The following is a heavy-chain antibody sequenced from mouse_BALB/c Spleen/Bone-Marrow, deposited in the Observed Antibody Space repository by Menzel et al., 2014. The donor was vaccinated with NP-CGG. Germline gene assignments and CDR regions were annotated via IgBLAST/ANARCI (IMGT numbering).Heavy chain of an antibody. D-gene: IGHD2-10*02. CDR3: TRREYGNYGYAMDY. J-gene: IGHJ4*01. CDR2: IYPHNGGT. Sequence: EVQLQESGPELVKPGASVKISCKASGYTFTDYNMHWVKQSHGKSLEWIGYIYPHNGGTGYNQKFKSKATLAVDNSSSTAYMGLRSLTSEDSAVYYCTRREYGNYGYAMDYWGQGTSVTVSS. V-gene: IGHV1S29*02. CDR1: GYTFTDYN.